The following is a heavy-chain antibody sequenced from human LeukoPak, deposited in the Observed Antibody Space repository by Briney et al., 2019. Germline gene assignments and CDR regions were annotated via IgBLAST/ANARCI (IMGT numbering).Heavy chain of an antibody. J-gene: IGHJ3*01. CDR1: GYTFINYW. V-gene: IGHV5-51*01. Sequence: GESLKISCKGSGYTFINYWIGWVRQMPGKGLEWMGIIYPSDSETIYSPPFQGQVAISADKSISTAYLQWSSLKASDTAMYYSARLYGGNSVWGQGTVVTVSS. CDR3: ARLYGGNSV. CDR2: IYPSDSET. D-gene: IGHD4-23*01.